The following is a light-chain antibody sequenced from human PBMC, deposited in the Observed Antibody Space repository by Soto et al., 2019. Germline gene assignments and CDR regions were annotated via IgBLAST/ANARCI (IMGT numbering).Light chain of an antibody. CDR2: DVT. V-gene: IGLV2-11*01. Sequence: QSALTQPRSVSGSPGQSVIISCTGTNSDVGAYDYVSWYQQHPGKAPKLIIYDVTKRPSGVPDRFSASKSGNTASLTISGLQAEDEADYYCCSYAGSNSWVVGGGTKVTGL. CDR3: CSYAGSNSWV. CDR1: NSDVGAYDY. J-gene: IGLJ3*02.